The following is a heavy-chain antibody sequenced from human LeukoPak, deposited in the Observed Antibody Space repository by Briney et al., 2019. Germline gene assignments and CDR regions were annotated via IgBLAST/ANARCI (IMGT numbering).Heavy chain of an antibody. CDR1: GFTFSSYW. Sequence: GGSLRLSCADSGFTFSSYWMHWVRQAPGKGLVWVSRINSYGSSTSYADSVRGRLTISRDNAKNMLYLQMNSLRAEDTAVYYCARSSHCSGGSCYSAWFDPWGQGALVAVSS. V-gene: IGHV3-74*01. D-gene: IGHD2-15*01. CDR2: INSYGSST. CDR3: ARSSHCSGGSCYSAWFDP. J-gene: IGHJ5*02.